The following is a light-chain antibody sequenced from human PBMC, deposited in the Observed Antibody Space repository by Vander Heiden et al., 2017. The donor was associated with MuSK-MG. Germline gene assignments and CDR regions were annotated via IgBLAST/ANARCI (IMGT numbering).Light chain of an antibody. CDR1: NLGGHS. CDR2: DDR. CDR3: QVCDSSGGPFVV. J-gene: IGLJ2*01. V-gene: IGLV3-21*02. Sequence: SYVLTQPPPGSVAPGQTARLLCGGANLGGHSVQWYQQKPGQAPVLIVYDDRDRPSGIPERFSASNSGNTATLTINSVEAGDEADYYCQVCDSSGGPFVVFGGGTKLTVL.